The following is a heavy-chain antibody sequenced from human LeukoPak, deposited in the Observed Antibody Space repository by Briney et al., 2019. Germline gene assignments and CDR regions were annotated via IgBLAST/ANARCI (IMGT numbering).Heavy chain of an antibody. CDR1: GYSISSGYY. V-gene: IGHV4-38-2*01. J-gene: IGHJ4*02. CDR2: IYHSGST. CDR3: VRHGVYASYFDY. D-gene: IGHD2-8*01. Sequence: SETLSLTCAVSGYSISSGYYWGWIRQPPGKGLEWIGSIYHSGSTYYNPSLKSRVTISVDTSNNQFSLKLSSVTAADTAVYYCVRHGVYASYFDYWGQGTLVTVSS.